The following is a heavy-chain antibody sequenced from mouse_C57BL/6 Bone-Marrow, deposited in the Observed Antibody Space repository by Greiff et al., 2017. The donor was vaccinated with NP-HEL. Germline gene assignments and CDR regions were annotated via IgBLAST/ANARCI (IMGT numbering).Heavy chain of an antibody. J-gene: IGHJ3*01. D-gene: IGHD1-1*01. CDR1: GYTFTSYT. V-gene: IGHV1-4*01. CDR2: INPSSGYT. CDR3: ARGSSWFAY. Sequence: VQLQQSGAELARPGASVKMSCKASGYTFTSYTMHWVKQRPGQGLEWIGYINPSSGYTKYNQKFKDKATLTADKSSSTAYMQLSGLTSEDSAVYYCARGSSWFAYWGQGTLVTVSA.